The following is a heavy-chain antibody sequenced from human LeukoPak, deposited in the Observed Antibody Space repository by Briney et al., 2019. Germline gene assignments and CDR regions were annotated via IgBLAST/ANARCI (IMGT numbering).Heavy chain of an antibody. CDR1: GGSLSGYY. CDR3: ARGSLRARAFDI. Sequence: KASETLSLTCAVYGGSLSGYYWSWIRQPPGKGLEWIGEINRSGSTNHNPSLKSRVTISVDTSKNQFSLKLSSVTAADTAVYYCARGSLRARAFDIWGQGTMVTVSS. J-gene: IGHJ3*02. V-gene: IGHV4-34*01. CDR2: INRSGST. D-gene: IGHD6-6*01.